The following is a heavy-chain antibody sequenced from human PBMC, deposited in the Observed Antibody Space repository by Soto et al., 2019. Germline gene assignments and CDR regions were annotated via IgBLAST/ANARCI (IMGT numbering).Heavy chain of an antibody. CDR3: ARDSSGTLESLYYFDY. D-gene: IGHD3-22*01. CDR1: GFTFSSYS. Sequence: GGSLRLSCAASGFTFSSYSMNWVRQAPGKGLEWVSSISSSSSYIYYADSVKGRFTISRDNAKNSLYLQMNSLRAEDTAVYYCARDSSGTLESLYYFDYWGQGTLVTVSS. CDR2: ISSSSSYI. V-gene: IGHV3-21*01. J-gene: IGHJ4*02.